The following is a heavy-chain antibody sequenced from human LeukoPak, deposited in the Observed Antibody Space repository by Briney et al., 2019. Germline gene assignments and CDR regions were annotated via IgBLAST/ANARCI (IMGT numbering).Heavy chain of an antibody. CDR1: GFTFSSYA. V-gene: IGHV3-23*01. CDR2: ISGSGGST. Sequence: GGSLRLSCAASGFTFSSYAMSWVRQAPGRGLEWVSAISGSGGSTYYADSVKGRFTISRDNSKNTLYLQMNSLRAEDTAVYYCAKDREYYYGSGSYYFDYWGQGTLVTVSS. D-gene: IGHD3-10*01. J-gene: IGHJ4*02. CDR3: AKDREYYYGSGSYYFDY.